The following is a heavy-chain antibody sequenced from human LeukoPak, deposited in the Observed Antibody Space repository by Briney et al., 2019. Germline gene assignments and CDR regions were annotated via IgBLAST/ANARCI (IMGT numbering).Heavy chain of an antibody. Sequence: ASVKVSCKASGYTFTDYYIHWVRQAPGQGLECVGWINPNSGGTNYAQKFQGRVTMTRDTSISTAYMELNRLSSDDTAVYYCARGGSGSYFSWLDPWGQGTLVTVSS. J-gene: IGHJ5*02. D-gene: IGHD3-10*01. V-gene: IGHV1-2*02. CDR3: ARGGSGSYFSWLDP. CDR2: INPNSGGT. CDR1: GYTFTDYY.